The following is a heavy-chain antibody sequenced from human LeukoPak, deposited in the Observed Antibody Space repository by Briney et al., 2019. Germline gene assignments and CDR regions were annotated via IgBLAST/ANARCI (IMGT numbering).Heavy chain of an antibody. V-gene: IGHV4-4*07. CDR1: GGSISSYH. CDR3: AREYSRATGFEN. CDR2: MYTSGST. J-gene: IGHJ4*01. Sequence: SETLSLTCRVSGGSISSYHWSWIRQPAMKGLEWIGRMYTSGSTNYNPSLKSRVTMSVDTSKNQFSLKLSSVTAADTAVYYCAREYSRATGFENWGPGAPCTVSS. D-gene: IGHD6-13*01.